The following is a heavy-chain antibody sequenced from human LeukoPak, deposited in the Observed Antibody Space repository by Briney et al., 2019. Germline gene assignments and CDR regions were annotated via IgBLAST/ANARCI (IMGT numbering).Heavy chain of an antibody. CDR1: GYTFTSYG. CDR2: ISAYNGNT. J-gene: IGHJ6*03. Sequence: ASVKVSCKASGYTFTSYGISWVRQAPGQGLEWMGWISAYNGNTNYAQKLQGRVTMTTDTSTSTAYMELRSLRSDDTAVYYCXXXXXXXFDYYYYYMDVWGKGTTVTVSS. D-gene: IGHD2-21*01. V-gene: IGHV1-18*01. CDR3: XXXXXXXFDYYYYYMDV.